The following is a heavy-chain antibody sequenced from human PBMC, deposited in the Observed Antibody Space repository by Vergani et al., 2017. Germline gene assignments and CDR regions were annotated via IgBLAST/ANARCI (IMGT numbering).Heavy chain of an antibody. CDR1: GGSISSGGYY. V-gene: IGHV4-31*03. Sequence: QVQLQESGPGLVKPSQTLSLTCTVSGGSISSGGYYWSWIRQHPGKGREWIGYIYYSGSTYYNPSLKSRVTISVDTSKNQFSLKLSSVTAADTAVYYCARSHSIYDFWSGYRYDAFDIWGQGTMVTVSS. J-gene: IGHJ3*02. CDR2: IYYSGST. CDR3: ARSHSIYDFWSGYRYDAFDI. D-gene: IGHD3-3*01.